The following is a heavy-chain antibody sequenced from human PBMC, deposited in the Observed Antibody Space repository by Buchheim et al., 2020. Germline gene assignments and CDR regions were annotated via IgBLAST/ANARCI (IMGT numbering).Heavy chain of an antibody. V-gene: IGHV4-31*03. D-gene: IGHD6-13*01. CDR2: ISYSGNT. J-gene: IGHJ4*02. Sequence: QVRLQESGPGLVKPSQTLSLTCSVSGDSISSSGCYWSWIRQHPGKGLEWIGYISYSGNTFYNPSLASRIIISVDTSENQMYLKLSFVTDADTAVYFCARGELPYSHTSSWLPYWGQG. CDR1: GDSISSSGCY. CDR3: ARGELPYSHTSSWLPY.